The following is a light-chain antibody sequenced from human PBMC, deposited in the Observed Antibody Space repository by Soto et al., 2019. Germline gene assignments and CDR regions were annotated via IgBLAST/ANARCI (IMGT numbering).Light chain of an antibody. Sequence: EIVLTQSPATLSLSPGERATLSCRASQSVSSYLAWYQQKPGQAPSLLIYDASNRATGIPARFSGSGSGTDFTLTISSLEREDFAVYYCQQRSNWVSFGGGTKVEIK. CDR3: QQRSNWVS. CDR2: DAS. J-gene: IGKJ4*01. V-gene: IGKV3-11*01. CDR1: QSVSSY.